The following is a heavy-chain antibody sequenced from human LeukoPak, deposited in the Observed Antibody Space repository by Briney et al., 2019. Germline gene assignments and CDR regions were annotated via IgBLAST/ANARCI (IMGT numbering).Heavy chain of an antibody. V-gene: IGHV3-74*01. CDR1: GFTFSSYW. CDR2: INSDGSST. D-gene: IGHD3-10*01. Sequence: GGSLRLSCAASGFTFSSYWIHWVRQAPGKGLVWVSRINSDGSSTSYADSVKGRFTISRDNAKNTLYLQMNSLRAEDTAVYYCARVSWAFYYQYGMDVWGKGTTVTVSS. CDR3: ARVSWAFYYQYGMDV. J-gene: IGHJ6*04.